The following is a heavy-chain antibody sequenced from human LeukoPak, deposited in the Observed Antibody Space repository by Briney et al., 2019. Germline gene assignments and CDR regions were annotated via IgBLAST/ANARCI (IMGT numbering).Heavy chain of an antibody. CDR2: INSDGSST. CDR3: ARGGVRYYDFWSGYYDY. D-gene: IGHD3-3*01. Sequence: PGGSLRLSCAASGFTFSRYWMHWVRQAPGKGLVWVSCINSDGSSTSYADSVKGRFTISRDNAKNTLYLQMNSLRAEDTAVYYCARGGVRYYDFWSGYYDYWGQGTLVTVSS. CDR1: GFTFSRYW. J-gene: IGHJ4*02. V-gene: IGHV3-74*01.